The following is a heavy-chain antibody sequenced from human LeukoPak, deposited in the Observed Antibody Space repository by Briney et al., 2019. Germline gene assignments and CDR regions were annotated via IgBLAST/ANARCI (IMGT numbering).Heavy chain of an antibody. CDR1: GYSFASYW. CDR2: IHPADSDT. Sequence: GESLKISCKGSGYSFASYWIAWVRQMPGKGLEWMGIIHPADSDTRYSPSFQGQVAISADKSISTAYLQWSSLKASDTAMYYCARSSSGWSFDYWGQGTLVTVSS. J-gene: IGHJ4*02. D-gene: IGHD6-19*01. CDR3: ARSSSGWSFDY. V-gene: IGHV5-51*01.